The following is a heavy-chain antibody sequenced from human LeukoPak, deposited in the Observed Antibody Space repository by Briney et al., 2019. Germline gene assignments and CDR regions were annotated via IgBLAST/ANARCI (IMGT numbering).Heavy chain of an antibody. CDR3: ARSRSLYSSSPGGY. CDR2: IIPIFGTP. CDR1: GGTFSNYA. D-gene: IGHD6-6*01. V-gene: IGHV1-69*05. Sequence: SVKVSCKSSGGTFSNYAISWVRQAPGQGLEWMGGIIPIFGTPNYAQKFQGRVTITTDESTSTAYMEPSSLRSEDTAVYYCARSRSLYSSSPGGYWGQGTLVTVSS. J-gene: IGHJ4*02.